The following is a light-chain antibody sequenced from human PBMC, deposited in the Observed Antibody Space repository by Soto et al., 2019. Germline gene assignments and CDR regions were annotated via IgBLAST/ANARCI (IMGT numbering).Light chain of an antibody. CDR1: QSISSY. CDR3: QQYNTFWT. J-gene: IGKJ1*01. V-gene: IGKV1-39*01. Sequence: IQLTQSPSSLSASVGDRVTITCRASQSISSYLNWYQQKPGKAPTLLIHAASSLESGVPSRVSGSGSGTEFTLTISSLQPDDFATYYCQQYNTFWTFGPGTKVDIK. CDR2: AAS.